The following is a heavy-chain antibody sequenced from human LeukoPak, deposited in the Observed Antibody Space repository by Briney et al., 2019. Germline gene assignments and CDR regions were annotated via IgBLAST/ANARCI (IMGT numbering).Heavy chain of an antibody. D-gene: IGHD3-3*01. CDR3: AKDGYDFCSASQIAL. J-gene: IGHJ4*02. Sequence: RPGGSLRLSCAASGFTFSNYAMTWVRQAPGEGLEWVSEFSGSDGHTLRTDSVAGRYHLHREILKNAVYLQMTSLRPDDTSIYYCAKDGYDFCSASQIALWGQGTAVTV. CDR2: FSGSDGHT. V-gene: IGHV3-23*01. CDR1: GFTFSNYA.